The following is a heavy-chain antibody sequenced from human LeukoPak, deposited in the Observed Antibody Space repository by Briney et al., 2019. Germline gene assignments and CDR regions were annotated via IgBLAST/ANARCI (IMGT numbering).Heavy chain of an antibody. D-gene: IGHD4-17*01. CDR3: ASEKNYGDKYFDS. CDR2: INRGDGIT. CDR1: GDTFSIYY. J-gene: IGHJ4*02. Sequence: GASVKVSCRASGDTFSIYYIHWVRQAPGQGLEWTGIINRGDGITGYEQKFQGRLTLTRDTSTSTVYMELSSPRSEDTAIYYCASEKNYGDKYFDSWGQGTEVSVSS. V-gene: IGHV1-46*01.